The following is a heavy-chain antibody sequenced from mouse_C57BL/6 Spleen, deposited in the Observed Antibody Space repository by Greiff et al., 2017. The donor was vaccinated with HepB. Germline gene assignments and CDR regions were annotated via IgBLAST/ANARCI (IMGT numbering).Heavy chain of an antibody. J-gene: IGHJ4*01. Sequence: QVQLQQSGAELVKPGASVKLSCKASGYTFTSYWMQWVKQRPGQGLEWIGEIDPSDSYTNYNQKFKGKATLTVDTSSSTAYMQLSSLTSEDSAVYYCARRGYSNGVFRGAMDYWGQGTSVTVSS. D-gene: IGHD2-5*01. V-gene: IGHV1-50*01. CDR2: IDPSDSYT. CDR3: ARRGYSNGVFRGAMDY. CDR1: GYTFTSYW.